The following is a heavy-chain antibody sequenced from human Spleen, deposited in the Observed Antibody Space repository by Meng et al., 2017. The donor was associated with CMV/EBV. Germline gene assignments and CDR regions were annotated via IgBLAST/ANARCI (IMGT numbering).Heavy chain of an antibody. V-gene: IGHV1-2*02. CDR2: INPNSGGT. D-gene: IGHD1-26*01. J-gene: IGHJ3*02. CDR3: ARVGAMTPPDAFDI. Sequence: ASVKVSCKASGYTFTGYYMHWVRQAPGQGLEWMGWINPNSGGTNYAQKFQGRVTMTRDTSISTAYMELSRLRSDDTAVYYCARVGAMTPPDAFDIWGQGTMVTVSS. CDR1: GYTFTGYY.